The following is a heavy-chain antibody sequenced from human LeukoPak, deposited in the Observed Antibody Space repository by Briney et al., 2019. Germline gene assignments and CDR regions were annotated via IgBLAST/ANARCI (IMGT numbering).Heavy chain of an antibody. Sequence: SETLSLTCTVSGGSISSYYWSWIRQPPRKGLECIGYIYYSGSTNYNPSLKSRVTISVDTSKNQFSLKLNSVTAADTAVYYCAGVGGYSYGSFDYWGQGTLVTVSS. V-gene: IGHV4-59*01. D-gene: IGHD5-18*01. CDR3: AGVGGYSYGSFDY. CDR2: IYYSGST. J-gene: IGHJ4*02. CDR1: GGSISSYY.